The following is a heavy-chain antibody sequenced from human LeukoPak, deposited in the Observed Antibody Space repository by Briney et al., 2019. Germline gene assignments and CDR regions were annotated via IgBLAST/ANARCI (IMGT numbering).Heavy chain of an antibody. CDR3: ARSVKGGSWILLYYFDY. V-gene: IGHV3-11*01. CDR2: ISSSGSTI. D-gene: IGHD2-15*01. CDR1: GSTFSDYY. Sequence: GGSLRLSCAASGSTFSDYYMSWIRQAPGKGLEWVSYISSSGSTIYYADSVKGRFTISRDNAKNSLYLQMNSLRAEDTAVYYCARSVKGGSWILLYYFDYWGQGTLVTVSS. J-gene: IGHJ4*02.